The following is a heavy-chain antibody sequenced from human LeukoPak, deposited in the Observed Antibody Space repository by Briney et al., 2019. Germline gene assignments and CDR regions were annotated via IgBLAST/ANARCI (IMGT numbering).Heavy chain of an antibody. CDR2: IDPSDLYT. CDR1: GYSFSTYR. V-gene: IGHV5-10-1*01. Sequence: GESLRISWKGSGYSFSTYRISWVRQMPGKGLEWMGKIDPSDLYTDYSPSFQGHVTISTDTSINTAFLEWSSLKTSDTAIYYCASSIAAAGIGQNTFDIWGQGTVVAVSS. J-gene: IGHJ3*02. D-gene: IGHD6-13*01. CDR3: ASSIAAAGIGQNTFDI.